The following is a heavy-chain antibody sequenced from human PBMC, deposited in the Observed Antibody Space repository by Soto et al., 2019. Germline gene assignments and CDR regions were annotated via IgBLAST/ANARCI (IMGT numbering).Heavy chain of an antibody. CDR1: GGSISDSNDH. CDR2: FHNCGRL. D-gene: IGHD3-9*01. Sequence: QLQLQESGPGLVKPSETLSLTCSVSGGSISDSNDHWGWIRQSPGQGLEWIGSFHNCGRLHYDPPFQGXXVXAXXAATDQCSQLVNAMIAAITAIYYCAHVLTGSQFDFSGQRTPDAVSS. J-gene: IGHJ4*02. V-gene: IGHV4-39*01. CDR3: AHVLTGSQFDF.